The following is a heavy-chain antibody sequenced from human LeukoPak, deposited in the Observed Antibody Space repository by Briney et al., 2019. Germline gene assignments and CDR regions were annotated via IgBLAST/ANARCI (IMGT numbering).Heavy chain of an antibody. CDR3: ARVSKAANPTSDRHWFDP. D-gene: IGHD2-15*01. CDR1: GFTFSDYY. Sequence: PGGSLRLSCAASGFTFSDYYMTCIRQAPVKGLEWGSYITSRGYYTNYGDSVKGRFTMSRDNAKKSLYLQMDSLRAEDTAVYYCARVSKAANPTSDRHWFDPWGQGTLVTVSS. J-gene: IGHJ5*02. V-gene: IGHV3-11*05. CDR2: ITSRGYYT.